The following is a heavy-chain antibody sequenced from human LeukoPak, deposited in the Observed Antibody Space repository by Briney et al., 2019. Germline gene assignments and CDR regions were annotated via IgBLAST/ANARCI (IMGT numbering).Heavy chain of an antibody. CDR3: ARDQTYYDFWSGYSLGAFDI. Sequence: PSETLSLTCTVSGGSISSSSYYWGWIRQPPGKGLEWIGSIYYSGSTYYNPSLKSRVTISVDTSKNQFSLKLSSVTAADTAVYYCARDQTYYDFWSGYSLGAFDIWGQGTMVTVSS. CDR1: GGSISSSSYY. V-gene: IGHV4-39*07. CDR2: IYYSGST. J-gene: IGHJ3*02. D-gene: IGHD3-3*01.